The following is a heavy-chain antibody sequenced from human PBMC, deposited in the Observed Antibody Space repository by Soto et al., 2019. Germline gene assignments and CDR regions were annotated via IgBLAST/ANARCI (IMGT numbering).Heavy chain of an antibody. CDR2: TSYDGSKK. J-gene: IGHJ6*02. Sequence: QMQLVQSGGGVVQPGRSLRLSCAASRFTFSSYGMHWVRQAPGKGLEWVAATSYDGSKKYYADSVKGRFTISRDNSKNTLDLQMDSLRVEDTAVYYCAKEEWWETQAWLRDYYYGMDVWGQGTTVTVSS. CDR3: AKEEWWETQAWLRDYYYGMDV. V-gene: IGHV3-30*18. D-gene: IGHD2-15*01. CDR1: RFTFSSYG.